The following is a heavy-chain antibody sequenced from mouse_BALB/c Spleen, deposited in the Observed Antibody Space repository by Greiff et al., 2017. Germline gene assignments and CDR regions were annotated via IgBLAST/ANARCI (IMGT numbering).Heavy chain of an antibody. CDR1: GYSITSDYA. V-gene: IGHV3-2*02. Sequence: EVKLMESGPGLVKPSQSLSLTCTVTGYSITSDYAWNWIRQFPGNKLEWMGYISYSGSTSYNPSLKSRISITRDTSKNQFFLQLNSVTTEDTATYYCARRYYGSSYRYYAMDYWGQGTSVTVSS. J-gene: IGHJ4*01. CDR2: ISYSGST. D-gene: IGHD1-1*01. CDR3: ARRYYGSSYRYYAMDY.